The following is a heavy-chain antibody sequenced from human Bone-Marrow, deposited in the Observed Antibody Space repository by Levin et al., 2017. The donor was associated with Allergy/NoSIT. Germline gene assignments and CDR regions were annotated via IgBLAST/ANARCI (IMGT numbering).Heavy chain of an antibody. V-gene: IGHV4-59*01. CDR2: IYYSGST. D-gene: IGHD6-19*01. Sequence: PSETLSLTCTVSGGSISSYYWSWIRQPPGKGLEWIGYIYYSGSTNYNPSLKSRVTISVDTSKNQFSLKLSSVTAADTAVYYCARGPYSSGWYGSLYYYGMDVWGQGTTVTVSS. J-gene: IGHJ6*02. CDR3: ARGPYSSGWYGSLYYYGMDV. CDR1: GGSISSYY.